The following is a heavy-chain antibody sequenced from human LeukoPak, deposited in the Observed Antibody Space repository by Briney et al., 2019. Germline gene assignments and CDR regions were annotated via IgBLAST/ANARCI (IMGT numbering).Heavy chain of an antibody. V-gene: IGHV3-30-3*01. D-gene: IGHD2-2*01. CDR2: ISYDGTNK. CDR1: GFTFNRYT. J-gene: IGHJ4*02. Sequence: PGRSLRLSCAASGFTFNRYTIHWVRQAPGKGREWAAVISYDGTNKYYADSVKGRFTISRDNSKHTRYLQMNSLRAEDTAVYYCARDQIRYCSSSSCSYFDYWGQGTLVTVSS. CDR3: ARDQIRYCSSSSCSYFDY.